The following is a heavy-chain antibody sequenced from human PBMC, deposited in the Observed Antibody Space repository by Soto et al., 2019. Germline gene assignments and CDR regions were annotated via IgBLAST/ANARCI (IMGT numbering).Heavy chain of an antibody. D-gene: IGHD2-8*01. CDR3: ARDLGGVLMALDP. Sequence: ASVKVSCKASGYTFNNYPISWVRQAPGQGLEWMGWISPYSGSTNSAQNLHDRVAMTTDTSTSTAYLELRSLRSDDTAVYYCARDLGGVLMALDPWGQGTLVTVSS. CDR2: ISPYSGST. CDR1: GYTFNNYP. V-gene: IGHV1-18*01. J-gene: IGHJ5*02.